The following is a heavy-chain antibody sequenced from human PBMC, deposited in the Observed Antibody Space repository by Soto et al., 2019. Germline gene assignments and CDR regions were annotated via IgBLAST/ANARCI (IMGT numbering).Heavy chain of an antibody. CDR2: ISGSGGST. CDR1: GFTFTSYS. CDR3: AKDLGTISALEAFDI. V-gene: IGHV3-23*01. D-gene: IGHD3-9*01. Sequence: PGVSPXLSFAAPGFTFTSYSMSWVRQAPGKGLEWVSTISGSGGSTYYGDSVKGQFAISRDNSKNTLYLQMNSLRVEDTAVYYCAKDLGTISALEAFDIWGQGTKVTVSS. J-gene: IGHJ3*02.